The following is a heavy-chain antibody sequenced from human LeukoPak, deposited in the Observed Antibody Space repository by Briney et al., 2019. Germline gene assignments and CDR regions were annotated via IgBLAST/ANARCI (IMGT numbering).Heavy chain of an antibody. CDR3: AKTHPSYGR. D-gene: IGHD1-14*01. CDR2: ISGDGATT. V-gene: IGHV3-43*02. J-gene: IGHJ4*02. Sequence: GGSLRLSRAVSGFTFDDYAMHWVRQAPGKGLEWVSLISGDGATTYYADSVKGRFTISRDNSKNSLYLQMNSLRTEDTALYYCAKTHPSYGRWGQGTLVTVSS. CDR1: GFTFDDYA.